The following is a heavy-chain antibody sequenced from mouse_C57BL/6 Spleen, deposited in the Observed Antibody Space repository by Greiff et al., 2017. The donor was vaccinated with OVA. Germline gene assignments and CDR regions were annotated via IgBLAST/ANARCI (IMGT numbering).Heavy chain of an antibody. CDR1: GYTFTDYY. J-gene: IGHJ3*01. V-gene: IGHV1-19*01. D-gene: IGHD3-2*02. CDR3: ARWGFSSGYSAWFAY. Sequence: EVQLQESGPVLVKPGASVKMSCKASGYTFTDYYMNWVKQSHGKSLEWIGVINPYNGGTSYNQKFKGKATLTVDKSSSTAYMELNSLTSEDSAVYYCARWGFSSGYSAWFAYWGQGTLVTVSA. CDR2: INPYNGGT.